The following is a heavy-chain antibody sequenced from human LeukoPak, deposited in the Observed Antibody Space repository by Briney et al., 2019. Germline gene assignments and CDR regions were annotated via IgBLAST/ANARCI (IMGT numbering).Heavy chain of an antibody. CDR3: ARTRYCSGGSCHSSTYFDY. J-gene: IGHJ4*02. CDR1: GGSISSSPYY. V-gene: IGHV4-39*07. D-gene: IGHD2-15*01. CDR2: IFYDGST. Sequence: PSETLSLTCTVSGGSISSSPYYWGWIRQPPGKGLEWIGSIFYDGSTNYNPSLKSRVTISIDTSKNQFSLKLTSVTAADTALYYCARTRYCSGGSCHSSTYFDYWGQGALVTVSS.